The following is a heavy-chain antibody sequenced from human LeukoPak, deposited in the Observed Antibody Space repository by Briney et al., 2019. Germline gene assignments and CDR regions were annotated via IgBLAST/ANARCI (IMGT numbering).Heavy chain of an antibody. V-gene: IGHV1-18*01. D-gene: IGHD3-22*01. CDR1: GYTFTSYG. Sequence: GASVKVSCKASGYTFTSYGISWVRQAPGQGLEWMGWISAYNGNTNYAQKLQGRVTMTTDTSTSTAYMELRSLRSDDTAVYYCARTFYYYDSSGYYPTRLDYWGQGTLVTVSP. CDR2: ISAYNGNT. J-gene: IGHJ4*02. CDR3: ARTFYYYDSSGYYPTRLDY.